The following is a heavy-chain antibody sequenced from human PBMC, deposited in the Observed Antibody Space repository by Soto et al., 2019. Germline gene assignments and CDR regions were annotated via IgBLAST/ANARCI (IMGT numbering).Heavy chain of an antibody. Sequence: ASVKVSCMVSGYTLTELSMHWVRQAPGKGLEWMGGFDPEDGETIYAQKFQGRVTMTEDTSTDTAYMELSSLRSEDTAVYYCATYYDSSGYYLVPTDYWGQGTLVTVSS. CDR3: ATYYDSSGYYLVPTDY. CDR2: FDPEDGET. D-gene: IGHD3-22*01. J-gene: IGHJ4*02. CDR1: GYTLTELS. V-gene: IGHV1-24*01.